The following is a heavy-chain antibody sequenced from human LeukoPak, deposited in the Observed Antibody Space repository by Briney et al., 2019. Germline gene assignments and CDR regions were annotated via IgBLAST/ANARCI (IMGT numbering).Heavy chain of an antibody. CDR3: ARGHGYSYGTDYYYYGMDV. CDR2: INHSGST. V-gene: IGHV4-34*01. D-gene: IGHD5-18*01. J-gene: IGHJ6*02. CDR1: GGSFRGYY. Sequence: SETLSLTCAVYGGSFRGYYWSWIRQPPGKGLEWIGEINHSGSTNYNPSHKSRVTISVDTSKNQFSLKLSSVTAADTAVYYCARGHGYSYGTDYYYYGMDVWGQGTTVTVSS.